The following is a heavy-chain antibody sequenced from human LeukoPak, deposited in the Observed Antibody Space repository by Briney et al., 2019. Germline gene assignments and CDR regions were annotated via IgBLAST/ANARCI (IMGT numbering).Heavy chain of an antibody. CDR2: INHSGST. J-gene: IGHJ5*02. D-gene: IGHD2-2*02. CDR3: ARARLDSIVVVPAAIRNNWFDP. Sequence: SETLSLTCAVYGGSFSGYYWSWIRQPPGKRLEWLGEINHSGSTNSNPSLKGPFTISVDTSKNSFSLEPRSVTAWVTAVYYCARARLDSIVVVPAAIRNNWFDPWGQGTLVTVSS. CDR1: GGSFSGYY. V-gene: IGHV4-34*01.